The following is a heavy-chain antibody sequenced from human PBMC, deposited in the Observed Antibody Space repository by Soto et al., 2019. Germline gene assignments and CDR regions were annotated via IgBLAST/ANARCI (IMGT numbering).Heavy chain of an antibody. V-gene: IGHV5-51*01. J-gene: IGHJ4*02. Sequence: PRDSLQISCKASLYDLAGYWIAWVRQVPGKGLELMGIIYPSDSDTRYRPSFQGQVTISADKSISSAYLQWSSLRASDTAMYYCARGGVSTRTFDYWGQGTPVTSPQ. CDR1: LYDLAGYW. CDR3: ARGGVSTRTFDY. CDR2: IYPSDSDT. D-gene: IGHD3-3*01.